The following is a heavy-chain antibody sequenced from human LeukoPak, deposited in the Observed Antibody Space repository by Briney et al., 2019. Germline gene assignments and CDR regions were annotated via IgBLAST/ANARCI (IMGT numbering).Heavy chain of an antibody. CDR3: AIHCSGGSCYSVYMDV. Sequence: GASVKVSCKASGYTFTGYYIHWVRQAPGQWLEWMGWINPNSGGTNYAQKFQGRVTMTRDTSISTAYMELSRLRSDDTAVYYCAIHCSGGSCYSVYMDVWGKGTTVTVSS. J-gene: IGHJ6*03. D-gene: IGHD2-15*01. CDR2: INPNSGGT. V-gene: IGHV1-2*02. CDR1: GYTFTGYY.